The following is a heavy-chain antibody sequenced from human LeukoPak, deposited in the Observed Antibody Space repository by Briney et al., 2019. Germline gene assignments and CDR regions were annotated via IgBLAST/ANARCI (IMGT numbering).Heavy chain of an antibody. J-gene: IGHJ6*03. Sequence: SQTLSPTCAISGDSVSSNSAAWTWIRQSPSRGLEWLGRTYYRSKLYNDYAVSVKSLITINPDTSKNQFSLKLSSVTAADTAVYYCARVPYYYDSSGGGNYYYYYMDVWGKGTTVTVSS. CDR1: GDSVSSNSAA. CDR3: ARVPYYYDSSGGGNYYYYYMDV. D-gene: IGHD3-22*01. V-gene: IGHV6-1*01. CDR2: TYYRSKLYN.